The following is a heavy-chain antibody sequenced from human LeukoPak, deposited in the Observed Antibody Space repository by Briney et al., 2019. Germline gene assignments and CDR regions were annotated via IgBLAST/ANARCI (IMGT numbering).Heavy chain of an antibody. J-gene: IGHJ4*02. Sequence: GGSLRLSCAASGFTFSTYRMSWVRQAPGKGLEWVANIKQDGSEKHYVDSVKGRFTISRDNAKNSLYLQMNSLRAEDTAVYYCARDQAARPVSARDYWGQGTLVTVSS. D-gene: IGHD6-6*01. V-gene: IGHV3-7*01. CDR3: ARDQAARPVSARDY. CDR2: IKQDGSEK. CDR1: GFTFSTYR.